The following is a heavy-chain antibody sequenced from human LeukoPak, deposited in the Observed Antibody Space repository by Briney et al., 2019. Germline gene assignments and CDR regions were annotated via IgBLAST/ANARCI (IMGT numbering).Heavy chain of an antibody. CDR2: IWYDGSNK. Sequence: GGSLRLSCAASGFTFSSYGMHWVGQAPGKGLEWVAVIWYDGSNKYYADSVKGRFTISRDNSKNTLYLQMNSLRAEDTAVYYCARAVTYYDFWSGYYTRQVGYNWFDPWGQGTLVTVSS. J-gene: IGHJ5*02. V-gene: IGHV3-33*01. CDR3: ARAVTYYDFWSGYYTRQVGYNWFDP. CDR1: GFTFSSYG. D-gene: IGHD3-3*01.